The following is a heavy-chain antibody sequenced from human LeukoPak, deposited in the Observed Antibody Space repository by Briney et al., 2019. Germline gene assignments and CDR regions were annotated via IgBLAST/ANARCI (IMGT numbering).Heavy chain of an antibody. Sequence: SETLSLTCTVSGGSISSSIYYWGWVRQPPGKGLEWIWSIYYTGNTYYSPSLQSRVTISVDTSKNQFSLRLSSVTAADTAVYYCARLFDSWGQGTLVTVSS. CDR3: ARLFDS. V-gene: IGHV4-39*01. CDR1: GGSISSSIYY. J-gene: IGHJ4*02. CDR2: IYYTGNT.